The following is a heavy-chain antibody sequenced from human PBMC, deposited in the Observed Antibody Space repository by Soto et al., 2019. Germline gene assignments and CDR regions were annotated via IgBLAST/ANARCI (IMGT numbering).Heavy chain of an antibody. Sequence: EVQLLESGGGLVQPGGSLRLSCAASGFSFSSYAMSWVRQAPGRGLDWISAITPSGGDTYHADSVKGRFTISRDNSKNTLYLQMNSLRAEDAALYYCVKVSSASRPDYFDYWGQGTLVAVSS. D-gene: IGHD3-10*01. CDR1: GFSFSSYA. J-gene: IGHJ4*02. CDR3: VKVSSASRPDYFDY. CDR2: ITPSGGDT. V-gene: IGHV3-23*01.